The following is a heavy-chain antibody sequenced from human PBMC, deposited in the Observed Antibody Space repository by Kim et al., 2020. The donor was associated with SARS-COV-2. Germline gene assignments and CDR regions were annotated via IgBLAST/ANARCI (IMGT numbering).Heavy chain of an antibody. CDR3: ARDPDGSGSYYTSNWFDP. Sequence: GGSLRLSCAASGFTFSSYGMHWVRQAPGKGLEWVAVIWYDGSNKYYADSVKGRFTISRDNSKNTLYLQMNSLRAEDTAVYYCARDPDGSGSYYTSNWFDPWGQGTLVTVSS. CDR1: GFTFSSYG. CDR2: IWYDGSNK. D-gene: IGHD3-10*01. J-gene: IGHJ5*02. V-gene: IGHV3-33*01.